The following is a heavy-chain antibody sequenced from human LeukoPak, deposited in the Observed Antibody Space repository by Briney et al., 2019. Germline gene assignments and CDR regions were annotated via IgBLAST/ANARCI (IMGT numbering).Heavy chain of an antibody. D-gene: IGHD1-26*01. Sequence: ASVKVSCEASGGTFSSYSMSWVRQAPGQGLEWMGGIIPILKTTNYAHKFQGRVTITADSSTSTAYMELSSLRSEDTAVYYCAQKRGPTLGHDSFYIWGQGTMVTVSS. V-gene: IGHV1-69*10. CDR2: IIPILKTT. CDR1: GGTFSSYS. CDR3: AQKRGPTLGHDSFYI. J-gene: IGHJ3*02.